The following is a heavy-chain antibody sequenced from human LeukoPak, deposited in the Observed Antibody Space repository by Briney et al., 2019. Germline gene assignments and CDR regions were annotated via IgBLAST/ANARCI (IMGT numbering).Heavy chain of an antibody. CDR1: GGSFSGYY. Sequence: SETLSLTCAVYGGSFSGYYWSWNRQPPGKGLEWIGEINHSGTINYNPSLKSRVTISIDESKNQFSLKLSSVTAADTAVYYCASLSNFWSGYYLNWGQGTLVTVSS. V-gene: IGHV4-34*01. CDR2: INHSGTI. D-gene: IGHD3-3*01. J-gene: IGHJ4*02. CDR3: ASLSNFWSGYYLN.